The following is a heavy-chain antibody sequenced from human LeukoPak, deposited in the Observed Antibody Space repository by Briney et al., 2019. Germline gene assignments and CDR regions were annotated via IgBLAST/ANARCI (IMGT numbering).Heavy chain of an antibody. Sequence: GGSLRLFCAASGFTFENYGMNWVRQVPGKGLEWVSGINWNGGSTGYADSVKGRFTISRDNAKSSLFLQMNSLRVEDMALYHYARAYSTGWYGAFEIWGHGTMVTVSS. CDR2: INWNGGST. D-gene: IGHD6-19*01. J-gene: IGHJ3*02. CDR3: ARAYSTGWYGAFEI. CDR1: GFTFENYG. V-gene: IGHV3-20*01.